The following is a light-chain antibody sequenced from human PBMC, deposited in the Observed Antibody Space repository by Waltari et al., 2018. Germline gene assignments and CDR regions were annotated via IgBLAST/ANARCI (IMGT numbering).Light chain of an antibody. CDR3: QHGHTWPLS. J-gene: IGKJ4*01. CDR2: DAS. Sequence: EIVLTQSPATLSLSPGERATLSCWASQSISSHIAWYQHKPGQAPRPLVYDASNRATSLPARFSGSGSGTAFTPTIGSLEPEDFAVYYCQHGHTWPLSFGGGTKVEI. CDR1: QSISSH. V-gene: IGKV3-11*01.